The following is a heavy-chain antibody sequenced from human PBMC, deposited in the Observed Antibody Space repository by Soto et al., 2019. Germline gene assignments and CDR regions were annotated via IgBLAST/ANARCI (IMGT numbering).Heavy chain of an antibody. Sequence: EVQLVESGGGLVQPGGSLRLSCAASGFTFSSYSMNWVRQAPGKGLEWVSYISSSSSTIYYADSVKGRFTISRDNAKNSPDLPMNSLRDEDTAVYYCARDGGSLGYWGQGTLVTVSS. CDR1: GFTFSSYS. D-gene: IGHD1-26*01. J-gene: IGHJ4*02. CDR3: ARDGGSLGY. V-gene: IGHV3-48*02. CDR2: ISSSSSTI.